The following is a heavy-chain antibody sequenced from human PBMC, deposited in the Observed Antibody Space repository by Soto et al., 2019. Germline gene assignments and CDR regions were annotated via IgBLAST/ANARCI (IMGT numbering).Heavy chain of an antibody. CDR1: GFNFGSYA. V-gene: IGHV3-23*01. J-gene: IGHJ3*01. D-gene: IGHD5-18*01. Sequence: EEQLLESGGGLVQPGGSLRLSCAASGFNFGSYAMGWVRQAPGKGLEWVSCVSGSGGSPYYADSVKGRLTISKDNSKKTLLLDMNNLRTEETAVYFCVKGTESRYRGAFASGGQGTMVTVSS. CDR3: VKGTESRYRGAFAS. CDR2: VSGSGGSP.